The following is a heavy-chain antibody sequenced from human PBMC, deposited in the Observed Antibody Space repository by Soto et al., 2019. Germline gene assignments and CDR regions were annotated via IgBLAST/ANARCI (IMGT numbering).Heavy chain of an antibody. Sequence: EVQLVESGGGLVQPGGSLRLSCAASGFTFSTYWMSWVRQAPGKGLEWVANIKQDGSETYYVVSVKGRFTISRDNAKNSLYLQMNSLRAEDTAVYYCERGDGGDLWGRGTLVTVSS. J-gene: IGHJ2*01. D-gene: IGHD3-16*01. CDR2: IKQDGSET. CDR1: GFTFSTYW. V-gene: IGHV3-7*01. CDR3: ERGDGGDL.